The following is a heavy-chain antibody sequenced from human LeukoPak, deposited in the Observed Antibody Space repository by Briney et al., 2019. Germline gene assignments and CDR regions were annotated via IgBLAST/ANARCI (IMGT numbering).Heavy chain of an antibody. V-gene: IGHV3-20*04. Sequence: GGSLRLSCAASGFTFDDYAMSWVRQAPGKGLEWVSGINWNGGSTGYADSVKGRFTISRDNAKNSLYLQMNSLRAEDTAVYYCAKISIAICYYFDYWGQGTLVTVSS. CDR2: INWNGGST. J-gene: IGHJ4*02. CDR3: AKISIAICYYFDY. CDR1: GFTFDDYA. D-gene: IGHD6-6*01.